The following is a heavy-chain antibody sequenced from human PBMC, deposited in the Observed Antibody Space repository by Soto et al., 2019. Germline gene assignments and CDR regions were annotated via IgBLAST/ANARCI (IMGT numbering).Heavy chain of an antibody. CDR2: ISGSGGST. Sequence: GGSLRLSCAASGFTFSSYVMSWVRQAPGKGLEWVSGISGSGGSTYYADSVKGRFTISRDNSKNTLYLQMNSLRAEDTAVYYCAKVPYDFWSGYYPPLYFDYWGQGTLVTVSS. V-gene: IGHV3-23*01. J-gene: IGHJ4*02. D-gene: IGHD3-3*01. CDR1: GFTFSSYV. CDR3: AKVPYDFWSGYYPPLYFDY.